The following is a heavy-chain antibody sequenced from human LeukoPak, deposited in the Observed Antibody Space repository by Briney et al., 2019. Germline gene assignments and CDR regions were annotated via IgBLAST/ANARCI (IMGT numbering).Heavy chain of an antibody. Sequence: SETLSLTCTVSGGSISSGDYYWSWIRQPPGKGLEWIGYIYYGGSTYYNPSLKSRVTISVDTSKNQFSLKLSSVTAADTAVYYCARAPYYYDSSGYYYPPYYFDYWGQGTLVTVSS. CDR1: GGSISSGDYY. V-gene: IGHV4-30-4*08. CDR3: ARAPYYYDSSGYYYPPYYFDY. J-gene: IGHJ4*02. D-gene: IGHD3-22*01. CDR2: IYYGGST.